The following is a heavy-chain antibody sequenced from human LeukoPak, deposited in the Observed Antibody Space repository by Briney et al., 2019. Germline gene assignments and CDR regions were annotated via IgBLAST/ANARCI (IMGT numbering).Heavy chain of an antibody. D-gene: IGHD3-22*01. Sequence: KPGGSLRLSCAASGFTFSSYSMNWVRQPPGKGLEWIGEINHSGSTNYNPSLKSRVTISVDTSKNQFSLKLGSVTAADTAVYYCARRSRYYDSSGYYLGCWFDPWGQGTLVTVSS. V-gene: IGHV4-34*01. CDR1: GFTFSSYS. CDR2: INHSGST. J-gene: IGHJ5*02. CDR3: ARRSRYYDSSGYYLGCWFDP.